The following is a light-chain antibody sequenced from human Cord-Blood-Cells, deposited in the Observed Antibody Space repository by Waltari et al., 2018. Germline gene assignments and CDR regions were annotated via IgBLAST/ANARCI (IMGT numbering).Light chain of an antibody. CDR2: AAS. J-gene: IGKJ4*01. CDR1: QSISSY. Sequence: VIWMTQSPSLLSVSRGDRVPLSCRMSQSISSYLAWYQQKPGKAPELLIYAASSLKSGVPSMFSGSGSGTDFTLTISCLHSEDFATYYCQQYYSFPLTFGGGTKVEIK. CDR3: QQYYSFPLT. V-gene: IGKV1D-8*01.